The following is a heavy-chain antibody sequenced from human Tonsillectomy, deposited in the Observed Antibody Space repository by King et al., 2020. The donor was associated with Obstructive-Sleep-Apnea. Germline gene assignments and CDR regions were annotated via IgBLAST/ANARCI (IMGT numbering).Heavy chain of an antibody. CDR2: IYYSGST. Sequence: LQLQESGPGLVKPSETLSLTCTVSGGSISSTNYYWGWIRQPPGKGLEWFGSIYYSGSTYYNPSLKSRVTISVDTSKNQFSLKLSSVTAADTAVYYCAKDGVSGWYGGDAFDIWGQGTMVTVSS. J-gene: IGHJ3*02. CDR1: GGSISSTNYY. D-gene: IGHD6-13*01. CDR3: AKDGVSGWYGGDAFDI. V-gene: IGHV4-39*07.